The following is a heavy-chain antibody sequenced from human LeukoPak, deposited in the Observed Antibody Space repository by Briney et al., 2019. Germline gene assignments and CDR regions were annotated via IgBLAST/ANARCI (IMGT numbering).Heavy chain of an antibody. D-gene: IGHD3-22*01. V-gene: IGHV3-30-3*01. CDR2: ISYDGSNK. CDR3: AKDRGIVVVILLDY. CDR1: GFTFSSYA. J-gene: IGHJ4*02. Sequence: GGSLRLSCAASGFTFSSYAMHWVRQAPGKGLEWVAVISYDGSNKYYADSVKGRFTISRDNSKNTLYLQMNSLRAEDTAVYYCAKDRGIVVVILLDYWGQGTLVTVSS.